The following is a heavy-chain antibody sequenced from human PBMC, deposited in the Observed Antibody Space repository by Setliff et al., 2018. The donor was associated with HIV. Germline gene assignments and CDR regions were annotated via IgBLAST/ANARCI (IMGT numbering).Heavy chain of an antibody. Sequence: SETLSLTCTVSGGSVSNSDHYWSWIRQSPGNGLEWIGYIHYSGSTYYNPSLNSRIAISMDTSENQFSLRLTSVTAADTALYFCARAPPGIQLLTTTNGPYYFDFWGQGLLVTVSS. D-gene: IGHD1-1*01. J-gene: IGHJ4*02. CDR1: GGSVSNSDHY. V-gene: IGHV4-30-4*01. CDR2: IHYSGST. CDR3: ARAPPGIQLLTTTNGPYYFDF.